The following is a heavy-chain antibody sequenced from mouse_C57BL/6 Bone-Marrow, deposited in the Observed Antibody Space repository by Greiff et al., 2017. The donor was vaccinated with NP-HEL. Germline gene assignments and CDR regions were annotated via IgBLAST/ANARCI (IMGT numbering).Heavy chain of an antibody. Sequence: VQLQQSGAELVKPGASVKISCKASGYAFSSYWMNWVKQRPGKGLEWIGQIYPGDGDTNYNGKFKGKATLTADKSSSTAYLQLSSLTSEDTAVYYCARGVSRLPLDYWGQGTSVTVSS. V-gene: IGHV1-80*01. CDR1: GYAFSSYW. D-gene: IGHD3-2*02. J-gene: IGHJ4*01. CDR2: IYPGDGDT. CDR3: ARGVSRLPLDY.